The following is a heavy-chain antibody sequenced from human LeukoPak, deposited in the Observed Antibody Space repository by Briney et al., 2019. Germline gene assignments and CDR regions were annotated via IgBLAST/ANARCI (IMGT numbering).Heavy chain of an antibody. J-gene: IGHJ6*03. CDR3: AKEVYSSRWYRKLYYYYYYMDV. V-gene: IGHV3-53*05. D-gene: IGHD6-13*01. CDR1: GFTVSSNY. Sequence: GGSLRLSCAASGFTVSSNYMSWVRQAPGKGLEWVSVIYSGGSTYYADSVKGRFTISRDNSKNTLYLQMNSLRAEDTAVYYCAKEVYSSRWYRKLYYYYYYMDVWGKGTTVTVSS. CDR2: IYSGGST.